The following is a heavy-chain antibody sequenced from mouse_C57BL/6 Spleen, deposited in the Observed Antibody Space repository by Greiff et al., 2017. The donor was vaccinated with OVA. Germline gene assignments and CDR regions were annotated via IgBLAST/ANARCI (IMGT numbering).Heavy chain of an antibody. V-gene: IGHV10-1*01. D-gene: IGHD2-4*01. J-gene: IGHJ2*01. Sequence: EVHLVESGGGLVQPKGSLKLSCAASGFSFNTYAMNWVRQAPGKGLEWVARIRSKSNNYATYYADSVKDRFTISRDDSESMLYLQMNNLKTEDTAMYYCVRQRVYYEYDGGGGYYFDYWGQGTTLTVSS. CDR3: VRQRVYYEYDGGGGYYFDY. CDR2: IRSKSNNYAT. CDR1: GFSFNTYA.